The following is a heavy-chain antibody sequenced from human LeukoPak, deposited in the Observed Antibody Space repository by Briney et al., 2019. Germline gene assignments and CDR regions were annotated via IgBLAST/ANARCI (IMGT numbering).Heavy chain of an antibody. Sequence: SETLSLTCTVSGGSISSYYWSWIRQPAGKGLEWIGRIYTSGSTNYNPSLQSRVTMSVDTSKNQFSLKLSSVTAADTAVYYCARDLGSAYGVPRWFDPWGQGTLVTVSS. D-gene: IGHD4-17*01. J-gene: IGHJ5*02. CDR2: IYTSGST. CDR1: GGSISSYY. CDR3: ARDLGSAYGVPRWFDP. V-gene: IGHV4-4*07.